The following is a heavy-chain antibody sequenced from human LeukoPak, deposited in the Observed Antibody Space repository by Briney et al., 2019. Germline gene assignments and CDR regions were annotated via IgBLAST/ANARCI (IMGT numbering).Heavy chain of an antibody. V-gene: IGHV4-39*01. CDR2: IYYGGST. J-gene: IGHJ2*01. CDR1: GGSISSSSYY. CDR3: ARNPFGRTAGGTTYWYFDL. D-gene: IGHD6-13*01. Sequence: PSETLSLTCTVSGGSISSSSYYWGWIRQPPGKGLEWIASIYYGGSTYYNPSLKSRVTISVDTSKNQFSLELSSVTAADTAMFYCARNPFGRTAGGTTYWYFDLWGRGTLVTVSS.